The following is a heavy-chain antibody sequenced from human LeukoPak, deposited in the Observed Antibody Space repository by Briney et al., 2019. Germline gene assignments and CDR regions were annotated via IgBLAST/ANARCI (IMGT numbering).Heavy chain of an antibody. CDR2: INPSRGDT. Sequence: ASVKVSCKASGYTFTAYYMHWVRQAPGQGLEWMGWINPSRGDTRYAQKFQDRVTMTRDTPITTAFLDLSSLTSDDTAVYYCARGDYSNGYPYQIDSWGQGTLVTVSS. CDR1: GYTFTAYY. CDR3: ARGDYSNGYPYQIDS. V-gene: IGHV1-2*02. D-gene: IGHD3-3*01. J-gene: IGHJ5*01.